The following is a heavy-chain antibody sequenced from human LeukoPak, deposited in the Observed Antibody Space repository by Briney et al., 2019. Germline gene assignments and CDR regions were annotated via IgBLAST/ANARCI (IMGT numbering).Heavy chain of an antibody. V-gene: IGHV4-59*12. D-gene: IGHD1-26*01. Sequence: PSETLSLTCTVSGGSISSYYWSWIRQPPGKGLEWIGYIYYSGSTNYNPSLKSRVTISVDTSKNQFSLKLSSVTAADTAVYYCASLAYSGSPLDHWGQGTLVTVSS. J-gene: IGHJ4*02. CDR3: ASLAYSGSPLDH. CDR2: IYYSGST. CDR1: GGSISSYY.